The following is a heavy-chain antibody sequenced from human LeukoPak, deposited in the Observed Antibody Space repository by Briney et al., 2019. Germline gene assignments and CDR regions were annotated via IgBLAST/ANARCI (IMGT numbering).Heavy chain of an antibody. D-gene: IGHD3-22*01. V-gene: IGHV3-11*04. J-gene: IGHJ4*02. Sequence: AGGSLRLSCAASGFTVRNNYMSWIRQAPGKGLEWVSYISSSGSTIYYADSVKGRFTISRDNAKNSLYLQMNSLRVEDTAVYYCARDDSPGEWLDYWGQGTLVTVSS. CDR3: ARDDSPGEWLDY. CDR1: GFTVRNNY. CDR2: ISSSGSTI.